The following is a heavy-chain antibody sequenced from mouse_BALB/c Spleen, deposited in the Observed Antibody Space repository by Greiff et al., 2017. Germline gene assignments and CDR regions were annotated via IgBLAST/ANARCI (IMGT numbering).Heavy chain of an antibody. Sequence: QVQLQQPGAELVRPGASVKLSCKASGYSFTSSWMNWVKQRPGQGLEWIGMIHPSDSETRLNQKFKDKATLTVDTSSSPAYMQLSRPTSEDSAVYYWAREGGMITTGYAMDYWGQGTSVTVSS. CDR1: GYSFTSSW. J-gene: IGHJ4*01. CDR3: AREGGMITTGYAMDY. CDR2: IHPSDSET. V-gene: IGHV1S82*01. D-gene: IGHD2-4*01.